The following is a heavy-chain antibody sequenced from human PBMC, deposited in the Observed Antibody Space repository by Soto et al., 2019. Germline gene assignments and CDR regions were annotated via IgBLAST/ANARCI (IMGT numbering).Heavy chain of an antibody. D-gene: IGHD3-3*01. CDR3: ARDAYYDFWSGLSHYYYYYMDV. V-gene: IGHV3-74*01. CDR2: INSDGSST. Sequence: GGSLRLSCAASEFTLSSYWMHWVRQAPGKGLVWVSRINSDGSSTSYADSVKGRFTISRDNAKNTLYLQMNSLRAEDTAVYYCARDAYYDFWSGLSHYYYYYMDVWGKGTTVTVSS. J-gene: IGHJ6*03. CDR1: EFTLSSYW.